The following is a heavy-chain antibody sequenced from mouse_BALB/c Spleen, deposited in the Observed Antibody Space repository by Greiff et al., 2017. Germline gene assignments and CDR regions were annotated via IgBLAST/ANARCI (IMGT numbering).Heavy chain of an antibody. Sequence: EVQVVESGGGLVKPGGSLKLSCAASGFTFSSYAMSWVRQTPEKRLEWVATISSGGSYTYYPDSVKGRFTISRDNAKNTLYLQMSSLRSEDTAMYYCARNLLPHYYAMDYWGQGTSVTVSS. CDR2: ISSGGSYT. CDR1: GFTFSSYA. J-gene: IGHJ4*01. D-gene: IGHD2-10*01. CDR3: ARNLLPHYYAMDY. V-gene: IGHV5-9-3*01.